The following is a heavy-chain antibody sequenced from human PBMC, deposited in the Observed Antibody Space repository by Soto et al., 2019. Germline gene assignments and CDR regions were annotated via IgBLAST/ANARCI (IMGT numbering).Heavy chain of an antibody. Sequence: AGGSLRLSCAASGFTFSSYAMSWVRQAPGKGLEWVSAISGSGGSTYYADSVKGRFTISRDNSKNTLYLQMNSLRAEDTAVYYCAKAGSGYDFWSGYSRGGNWFDPWGQGTLVTVSS. J-gene: IGHJ5*02. CDR3: AKAGSGYDFWSGYSRGGNWFDP. CDR1: GFTFSSYA. CDR2: ISGSGGST. V-gene: IGHV3-23*01. D-gene: IGHD3-3*01.